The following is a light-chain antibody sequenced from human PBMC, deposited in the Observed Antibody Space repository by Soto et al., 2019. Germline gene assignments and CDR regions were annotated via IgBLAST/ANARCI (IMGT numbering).Light chain of an antibody. Sequence: EIVLTQSPGTLSLSPGERATLSCRASQRVDDSHLAWYQLRPGQAPRLLIYGASTRATGIPDRFSGSGSGTDFSLTIRGLKPEDFAVYYCQQFGSLGTFGQGTKVDIK. CDR2: GAS. CDR3: QQFGSLGT. CDR1: QRVDDSH. J-gene: IGKJ1*01. V-gene: IGKV3-20*01.